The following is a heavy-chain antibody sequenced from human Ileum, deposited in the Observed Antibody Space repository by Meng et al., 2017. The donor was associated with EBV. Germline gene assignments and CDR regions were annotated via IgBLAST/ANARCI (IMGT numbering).Heavy chain of an antibody. J-gene: IGHJ4*02. D-gene: IGHD1-26*01. CDR3: ARAGNGGSYYFTY. CDR2: ISAYNGNT. Sequence: QLVQSGAEVKKPGDSVKVSCKASGHTFSNYGISWLRQAPGQGLEWMGWISAYNGNTNYAQNLQGRVTMTTDTSTGTAYMEVRSLRSDDTAVYYCARAGNGGSYYFTYWGQGTLVTVSS. V-gene: IGHV1-18*01. CDR1: GHTFSNYG.